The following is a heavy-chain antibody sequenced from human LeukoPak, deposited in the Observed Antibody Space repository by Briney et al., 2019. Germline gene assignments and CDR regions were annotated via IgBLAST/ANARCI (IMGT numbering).Heavy chain of an antibody. CDR2: ISSSSSYI. Sequence: GGSLRLSCAASGFTFSSYSMNWVRQAPGKGLEWVSSISSSSSYIYYADSVKGRFTISRDNAKNSLYLQMNSLRAEDTAVYYCAKDGGKDEAYFQHWGQGTLVTVSS. V-gene: IGHV3-21*01. J-gene: IGHJ1*01. D-gene: IGHD2-15*01. CDR3: AKDGGKDEAYFQH. CDR1: GFTFSSYS.